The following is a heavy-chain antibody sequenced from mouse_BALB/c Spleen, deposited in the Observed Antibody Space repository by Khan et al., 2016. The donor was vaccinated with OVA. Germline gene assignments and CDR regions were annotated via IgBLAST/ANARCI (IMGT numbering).Heavy chain of an antibody. J-gene: IGHJ3*01. CDR3: ARGGYSVFAY. Sequence: QVQLKQSGPELVKPGASLKVSCKVSGYTFTDYIIGWVRQSTRQGLEWIGDIFPGSDTPYYNEKFKDKATLTADKSSNTAYMQLSRLTSEDSAVYFCARGGYSVFAYWGQGTMVTVSA. CDR2: IFPGSDTP. CDR1: GYTFTDYI. V-gene: IGHV1-77*01. D-gene: IGHD2-14*01.